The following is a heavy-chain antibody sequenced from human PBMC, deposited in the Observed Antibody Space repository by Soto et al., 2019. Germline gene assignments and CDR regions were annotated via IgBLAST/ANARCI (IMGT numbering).Heavy chain of an antibody. D-gene: IGHD1-1*01. CDR2: ISAHNGNT. Sequence: QVHLVQSGAEVKKPGASVKVSCKASGYTFTSYGITWVRQAPGQGLEWMGWISAHNGNTDYAQKRQGRVIVTRDTSTSTAYMELRSLRSDVTAVYYCARGRYGDYWGQGALVTVSS. J-gene: IGHJ4*02. V-gene: IGHV1-18*01. CDR1: GYTFTSYG. CDR3: ARGRYGDY.